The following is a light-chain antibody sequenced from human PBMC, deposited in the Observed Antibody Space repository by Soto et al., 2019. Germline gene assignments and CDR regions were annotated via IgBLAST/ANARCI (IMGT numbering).Light chain of an antibody. CDR2: EVS. Sequence: QSALTQPPSASGSPGQSVTISCTGTSSDVGGYNYVSWYQQHPGKAPNLMIYEVSKRPSGVPDRFSGSKSGNTASLTVSGLQAKDEADYYCSSYAGSNLWVFGGGAKLTVL. V-gene: IGLV2-8*01. J-gene: IGLJ3*02. CDR3: SSYAGSNLWV. CDR1: SSDVGGYNY.